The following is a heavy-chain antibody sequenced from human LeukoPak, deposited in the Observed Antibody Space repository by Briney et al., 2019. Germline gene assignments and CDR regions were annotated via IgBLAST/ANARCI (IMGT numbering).Heavy chain of an antibody. CDR1: GGSFSGYY. J-gene: IGHJ5*02. CDR2: INHSGST. V-gene: IGHV4-34*01. CDR3: ARLGAYYYGSGTGNWFDP. D-gene: IGHD3-10*01. Sequence: SETLSLTCAVYGGSFSGYYWSWIRQPPGKGLEWIGEINHSGSTNYNPSLKSRVTISVDTSKNQFSLKLSSVTAADTAVYYCARLGAYYYGSGTGNWFDPWGQGTLVTVSS.